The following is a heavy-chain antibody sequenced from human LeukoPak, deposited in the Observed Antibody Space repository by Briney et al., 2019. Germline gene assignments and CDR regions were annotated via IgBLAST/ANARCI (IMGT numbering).Heavy chain of an antibody. V-gene: IGHV4-61*01. CDR2: IYNGGST. D-gene: IGHD4-11*01. CDR1: GDSVTSGSHY. CDR3: ARGPTITTDF. J-gene: IGHJ4*02. Sequence: SETLSLTCTVSGDSVTSGSHYWSWIRQPPGKGLEWIGNIYNGGSTHYNPSLKSRVTISVDTSKNQFSLELNSVSAADTAVYYCARGPTITTDFWGQGTLVTVSS.